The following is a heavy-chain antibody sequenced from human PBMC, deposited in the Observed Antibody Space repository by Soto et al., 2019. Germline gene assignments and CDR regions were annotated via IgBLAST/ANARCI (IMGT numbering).Heavy chain of an antibody. Sequence: EVQLLQSGGGLVQPGGSLRLSCAASGFTFSLYAMSWVRQAPGKGLEWVSAISGSGSSTYYADSVKGRFSISRDNSKNTLFLQVNSLRDEDRAVYYCAKETSAYCGGGTCQLSRFDCWGQGTLVTVSS. CDR3: AKETSAYCGGGTCQLSRFDC. V-gene: IGHV3-23*01. CDR2: ISGSGSST. J-gene: IGHJ4*02. D-gene: IGHD2-21*01. CDR1: GFTFSLYA.